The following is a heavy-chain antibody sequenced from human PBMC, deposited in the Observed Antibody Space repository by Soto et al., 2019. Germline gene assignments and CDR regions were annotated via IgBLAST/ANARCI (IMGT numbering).Heavy chain of an antibody. CDR3: ALLKRGYRTSVY. Sequence: SETLSLTCAVYGGSFSGYYWSWIRQPPGKGLEWIGEINHSGSTNYNPSLKSRVTISVDTSKNQFSLKLSSVTAADTAVYHCALLKRGYRTSVYWGQGTLVTVSS. CDR2: INHSGST. J-gene: IGHJ4*02. V-gene: IGHV4-34*01. CDR1: GGSFSGYY. D-gene: IGHD5-18*01.